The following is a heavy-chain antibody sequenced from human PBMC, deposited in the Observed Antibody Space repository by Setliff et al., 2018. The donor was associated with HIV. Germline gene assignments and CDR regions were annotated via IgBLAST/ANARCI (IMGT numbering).Heavy chain of an antibody. CDR1: RGTFTSYA. D-gene: IGHD6-13*01. CDR2: IISILNVA. Sequence: GASVTVSCKTSRGTFTSYAFTWVRQAPGQGLEWMGGIISILNVATYAQKFQGRVTITADKSTSTVYMELSSLRSKDSAVYYCARVLKGYSSSYEAFDICGQGTMVTVSS. V-gene: IGHV1-69*10. CDR3: ARVLKGYSSSYEAFDI. J-gene: IGHJ3*02.